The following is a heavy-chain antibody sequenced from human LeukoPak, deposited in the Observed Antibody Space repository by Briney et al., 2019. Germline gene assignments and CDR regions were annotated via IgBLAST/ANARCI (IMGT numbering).Heavy chain of an antibody. J-gene: IGHJ6*03. V-gene: IGHV1-2*02. CDR2: INPNSGGT. CDR3: ARDWERDGYNTYYYYYYMDV. CDR1: GYTFTGYY. D-gene: IGHD5-24*01. Sequence: ASVKVSCKASGYTFTGYYMHWVRQAPGQGLEWMGWINPNSGGTNYAQKFQGRVTMTRDTSISTAYMELSRLRSDDTAVYYCARDWERDGYNTYYYYYYMDVWGKGTTVTVSS.